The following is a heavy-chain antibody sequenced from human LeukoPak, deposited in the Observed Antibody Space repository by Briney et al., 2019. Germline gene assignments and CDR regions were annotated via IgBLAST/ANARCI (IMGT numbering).Heavy chain of an antibody. CDR2: ISGSGGST. D-gene: IGHD3-22*01. CDR1: GFTFSTYA. CDR3: AKTESSSYFYTYFNY. Sequence: QSGGSLRLSCVASGFTFSTYAMSWVRQAPGKGLEWVSSISGSGGSTYYADSVKGRFTMSRDNSKNTLYLQMNSLRAEDTAVYYCAKTESSSYFYTYFNYWGQGTLVTVSS. V-gene: IGHV3-23*01. J-gene: IGHJ4*02.